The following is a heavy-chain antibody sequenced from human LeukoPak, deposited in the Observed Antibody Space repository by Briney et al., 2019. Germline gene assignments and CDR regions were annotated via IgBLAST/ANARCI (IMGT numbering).Heavy chain of an antibody. CDR3: AREAGGQLGAGVLMDV. Sequence: SETLSLTCTVPGYSISSGYYWGWIRQPPGKGLEWTGRLHHSGRTTYNQSLKSRVTISVDTSKNQFSLRLSPVTAADTALYYCAREAGGQLGAGVLMDVWGKGTTVTVSS. CDR2: LHHSGRT. D-gene: IGHD6-13*01. V-gene: IGHV4-38-2*02. J-gene: IGHJ6*03. CDR1: GYSISSGYY.